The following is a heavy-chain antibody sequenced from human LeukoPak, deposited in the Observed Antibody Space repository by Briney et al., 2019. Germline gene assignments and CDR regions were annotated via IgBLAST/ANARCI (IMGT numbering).Heavy chain of an antibody. CDR3: ARPNDYNFFYFNY. Sequence: SETLSLTCSVSGGSIGGFYWSWIRQAPGEGLEWIGSIYYNGDTSYNPSLKSGLTISMDTSKNRFSLNLTSVTAADTAVYYCARPNDYNFFYFNYWGQGTLVTVSS. CDR2: IYYNGDT. J-gene: IGHJ4*02. CDR1: GGSIGGFY. V-gene: IGHV4-59*01. D-gene: IGHD5-24*01.